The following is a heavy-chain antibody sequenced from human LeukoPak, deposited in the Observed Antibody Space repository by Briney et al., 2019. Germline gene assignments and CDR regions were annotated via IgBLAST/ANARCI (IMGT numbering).Heavy chain of an antibody. Sequence: GGSLRLSCAASGFTFSSYTMHWIRQAPGKGLEWVSSISGSNSYIFYADSVKGRFTVSRDNAKDSLYLQMNSLRAEDTAVYYCAIRRHLGFDYWGQGTLVTVSS. CDR2: ISGSNSYI. V-gene: IGHV3-21*01. D-gene: IGHD3-10*01. J-gene: IGHJ4*02. CDR3: AIRRHLGFDY. CDR1: GFTFSSYT.